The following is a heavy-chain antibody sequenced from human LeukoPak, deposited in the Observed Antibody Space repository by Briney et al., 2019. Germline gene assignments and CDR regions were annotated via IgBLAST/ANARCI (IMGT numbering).Heavy chain of an antibody. CDR1: GYSISSGYY. J-gene: IGHJ4*02. Sequence: PSETLSLTCTVSGYSISSGYYWGWIRQPPGKGLEWIGSIYHSGSTYYNPSLKSRVTISVDTSKNQFSLKLSSVTAADTAVYYCARDDPSDYWGQGTLVTVSS. CDR2: IYHSGST. V-gene: IGHV4-38-2*02. CDR3: ARDDPSDY.